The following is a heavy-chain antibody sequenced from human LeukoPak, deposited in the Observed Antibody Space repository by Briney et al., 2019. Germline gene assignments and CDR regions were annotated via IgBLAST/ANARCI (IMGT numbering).Heavy chain of an antibody. CDR3: AREAVALDY. D-gene: IGHD6-19*01. J-gene: IGHJ4*02. Sequence: GGSLRLSCAASGFTFSSYAMSWVRQAPGKGLEWVAVISYDGSNKYYADSVKGRFTISRDNSKNTLYLQMNSLRAEDTAVYYCAREAVALDYWGQGTLVTVSS. CDR1: GFTFSSYA. CDR2: ISYDGSNK. V-gene: IGHV3-30-3*01.